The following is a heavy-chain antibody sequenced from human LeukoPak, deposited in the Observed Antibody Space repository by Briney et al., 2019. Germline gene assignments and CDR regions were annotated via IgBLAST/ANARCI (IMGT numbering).Heavy chain of an antibody. V-gene: IGHV3-23*01. J-gene: IGHJ5*02. Sequence: GGSLRLSCAASGFTFSSYAMSWVRQAPGKGMEWVSAISGSGGSTYYADSVKGRFTISRDNSKNTLYLQMNSLRAEDTAVYYCAKEGPGIAVTPTNWFDPWGQGTLVTVSS. CDR3: AKEGPGIAVTPTNWFDP. D-gene: IGHD6-19*01. CDR1: GFTFSSYA. CDR2: ISGSGGST.